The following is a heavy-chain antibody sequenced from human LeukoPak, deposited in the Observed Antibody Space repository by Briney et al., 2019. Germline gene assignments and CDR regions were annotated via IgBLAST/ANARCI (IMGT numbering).Heavy chain of an antibody. Sequence: PSETLSLTCTVSGGSISSSSYYCGWIRQPPGKGLEWIGSIYYSGSTYYNPSLKSRVTISVDTSKNQFSLKLSSVTAADTAVYYCARTVYSSGWYIDYWGQGTLVTVSS. CDR2: IYYSGST. D-gene: IGHD6-19*01. V-gene: IGHV4-39*01. CDR3: ARTVYSSGWYIDY. CDR1: GGSISSSSYY. J-gene: IGHJ4*02.